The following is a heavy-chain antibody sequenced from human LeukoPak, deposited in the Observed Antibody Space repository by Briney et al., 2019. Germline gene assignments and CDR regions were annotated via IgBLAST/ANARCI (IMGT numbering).Heavy chain of an antibody. CDR3: ARQAQRWLQLDYFDY. CDR1: GFTFSSYA. J-gene: IGHJ4*02. CDR2: ISGSGGST. V-gene: IGHV3-23*01. Sequence: PGGSLRLSCAASGFTFSSYAMSWVRQAPGKGLEWVSAISGSGGSTYYADSVKGRFTISRDNAKNSLYLQMNSLRAEDTAVYYCARQAQRWLQLDYFDYWGQGTLVTVSS. D-gene: IGHD5-12*01.